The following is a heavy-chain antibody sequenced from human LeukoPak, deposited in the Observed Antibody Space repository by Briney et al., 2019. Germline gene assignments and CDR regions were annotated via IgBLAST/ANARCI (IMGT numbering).Heavy chain of an antibody. Sequence: SETLSLTCTVSRGSISTYYWSWIRQPAGKGLEWIGRIYTSGSTNYNPSLKSRVTMSVDTSKNQFSLNLSSMTAADTAVYYCASKVSHYSSSSGLYYYYGMDVWGQGTTVTVSS. J-gene: IGHJ6*02. CDR2: IYTSGST. CDR3: ASKVSHYSSSSGLYYYYGMDV. D-gene: IGHD6-6*01. CDR1: RGSISTYY. V-gene: IGHV4-4*07.